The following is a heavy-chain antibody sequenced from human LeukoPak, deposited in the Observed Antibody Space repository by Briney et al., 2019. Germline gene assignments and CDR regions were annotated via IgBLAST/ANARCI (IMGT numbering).Heavy chain of an antibody. CDR2: IKSKTDSGTI. CDR1: GFTFSNVW. J-gene: IGHJ6*03. CDR3: ARSLRVRGVPDYMDV. V-gene: IGHV3-15*01. Sequence: PAGSLRLSCAASGFTFSNVWRSWVRQAPGKGLEWVGRIKSKTDSGTIDYAAPVKGRFTISRDNAKTSLYLQMNSLRAEDTAVYYCARSLRVRGVPDYMDVWGKGTTVTISS. D-gene: IGHD3-10*01.